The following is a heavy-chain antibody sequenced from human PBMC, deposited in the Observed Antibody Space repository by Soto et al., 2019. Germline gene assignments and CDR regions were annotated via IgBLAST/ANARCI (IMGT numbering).Heavy chain of an antibody. V-gene: IGHV4-39*01. CDR2: IYYSGST. CDR3: APLQRGIAAAAFHFQH. CDR1: GGSISSSSYY. Sequence: PSETLSLTCTVSGGSISSSSYYWGWIRQPPGKGLEWIGSIYYSGSTYYNPSLKSRVTISVDTSKNQFSLKLSSVTAADTAVYYCAPLQRGIAAAAFHFQHWGQGTLVTVSS. J-gene: IGHJ1*01. D-gene: IGHD6-13*01.